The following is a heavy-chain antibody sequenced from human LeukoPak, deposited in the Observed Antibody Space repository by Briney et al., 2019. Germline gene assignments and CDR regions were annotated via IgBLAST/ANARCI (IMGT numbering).Heavy chain of an antibody. CDR3: ARVKDPGGYYYYYYMDV. V-gene: IGHV4-59*12. CDR2: IYYSGST. D-gene: IGHD3-16*01. J-gene: IGHJ6*03. Sequence: SETLSLTCTVSGGSISSYYWSRIRQPPGKGLEWIGYIYYSGSTNYNPSLKSRVTISVDTSKNQFSLKLSSVTAADTAMYYCARVKDPGGYYYYYYMDVWGKGTTVTVSS. CDR1: GGSISSYY.